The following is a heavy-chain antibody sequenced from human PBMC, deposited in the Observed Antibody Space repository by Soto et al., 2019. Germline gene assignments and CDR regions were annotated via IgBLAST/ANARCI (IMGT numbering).Heavy chain of an antibody. CDR3: AREDTVTTRNLDY. CDR1: GYTFTNYG. Sequence: DAVKGSCKASGYTFTNYGVSWVRQAPGQWLEWMGWISTDNGNTYYAQKFQGRVTMTTDTSTNTAYIDLRSLRSDDTAVYYCAREDTVTTRNLDYWGEGTLLPVCS. CDR2: ISTDNGNT. V-gene: IGHV1-18*04. J-gene: IGHJ4*02. D-gene: IGHD4-17*01.